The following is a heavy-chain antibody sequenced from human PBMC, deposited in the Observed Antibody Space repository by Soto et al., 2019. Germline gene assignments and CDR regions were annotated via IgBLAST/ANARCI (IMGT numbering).Heavy chain of an antibody. V-gene: IGHV4-31*03. J-gene: IGHJ6*02. CDR3: ARDKGPDTYGQTRIRDYSYAMDV. CDR2: IYYSVST. D-gene: IGHD5-18*01. CDR1: GASISSGAYF. Sequence: QVQLQGSGPRLVKPSQTLSLTCSVSGASISSGAYFWTWIRHHPGKGLEWIGYIYYSVSTSYTYQHRSLQCRFSISVDKSKNLFSLRLTSVTAADPATYYCARDKGPDTYGQTRIRDYSYAMDVWGQGTTVIVSS.